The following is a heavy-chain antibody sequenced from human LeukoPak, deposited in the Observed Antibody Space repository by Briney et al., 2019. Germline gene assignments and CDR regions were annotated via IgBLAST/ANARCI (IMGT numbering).Heavy chain of an antibody. J-gene: IGHJ4*02. D-gene: IGHD3-10*01. Sequence: ASVKVSCKASGYTFTSNYMHWVRQAPGQGLEWMGVIAPSSGTTSYAQKFQGRVTMTRDTSTSTLYMELSSLTSEDTAVYYCARASGSSAVPFDYWGQGTLVTVSS. V-gene: IGHV1-46*01. CDR3: ARASGSSAVPFDY. CDR2: IAPSSGTT. CDR1: GYTFTSNY.